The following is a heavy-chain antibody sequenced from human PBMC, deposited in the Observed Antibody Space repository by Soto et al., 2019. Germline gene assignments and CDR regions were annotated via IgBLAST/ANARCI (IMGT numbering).Heavy chain of an antibody. D-gene: IGHD5-12*01. CDR1: GGSFSGYY. Sequence: SETLSLTCAGYGGSFSGYYWSWIRQPPGKGLEWIGEINHSGSTNYNPSLKSRVTISVDTSKNQFSLKLSSVTAADTAVYYCARPTWINTPVDAFDIWGQGTMVTVSS. J-gene: IGHJ3*02. V-gene: IGHV4-34*01. CDR3: ARPTWINTPVDAFDI. CDR2: INHSGST.